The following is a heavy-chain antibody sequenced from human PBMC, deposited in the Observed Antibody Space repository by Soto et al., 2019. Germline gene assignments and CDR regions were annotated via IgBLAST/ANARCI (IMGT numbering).Heavy chain of an antibody. CDR2: ISPSSGHI. CDR3: SGCSGGACHKNYGMDV. Sequence: EVPLVESGGGLVKPGGSLRLSCAVSGFTFSSCTMNWVRQAPGKGLEWVSSISPSSGHIYYADSVKGRFTISRDNAKNALFLQMHSLRGEDTAVYYCSGCSGGACHKNYGMDVWGQGTTVTVSS. D-gene: IGHD2-15*01. V-gene: IGHV3-21*06. CDR1: GFTFSSCT. J-gene: IGHJ6*02.